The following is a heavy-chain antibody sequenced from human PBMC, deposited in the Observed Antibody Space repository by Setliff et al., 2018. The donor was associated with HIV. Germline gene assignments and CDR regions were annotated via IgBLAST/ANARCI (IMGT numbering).Heavy chain of an antibody. CDR3: ARRRSSGWYHYFDY. Sequence: PSETLSLTCGVSGYSLTSGYYWGWIRQPPGKGLEWIGSIHDSGSTYYNPSLRSRVTISVDTSKNQFSLKLSSVTAADTAVYYCARRRSSGWYHYFDYWGQGTLVTVSS. J-gene: IGHJ4*02. V-gene: IGHV4-38-2*01. CDR1: GYSLTSGYY. CDR2: IHDSGST. D-gene: IGHD6-19*01.